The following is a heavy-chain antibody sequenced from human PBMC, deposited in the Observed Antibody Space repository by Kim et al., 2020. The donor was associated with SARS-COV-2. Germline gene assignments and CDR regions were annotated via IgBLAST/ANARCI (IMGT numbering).Heavy chain of an antibody. CDR3: ARVIGVYGVYYFDY. J-gene: IGHJ4*02. D-gene: IGHD4-17*01. CDR1: GGSFSGYY. Sequence: SETLSLTCAVYGGSFSGYYWSWIRQPPGKGLEWIGEINHSGSTNYNPSLKSRVTISVDTSKNQFSLKLSSVTAADTAVYYCARVIGVYGVYYFDYWGQGTLVTVSS. CDR2: INHSGST. V-gene: IGHV4-34*01.